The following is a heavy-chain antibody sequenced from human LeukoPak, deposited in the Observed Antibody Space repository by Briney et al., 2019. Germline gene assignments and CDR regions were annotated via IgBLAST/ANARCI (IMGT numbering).Heavy chain of an antibody. D-gene: IGHD2-21*02. CDR2: IIPILGIA. Sequence: SVKVSCKASGGTFSSYAISWVRQAPGQGLEWMGRIIPILGIANYAQKFRGRVTITADKSTSTAYMELSSLRSEDTAVYYCARMVVTASNWFDPWGQGTLVTVSS. V-gene: IGHV1-69*04. CDR1: GGTFSSYA. CDR3: ARMVVTASNWFDP. J-gene: IGHJ5*02.